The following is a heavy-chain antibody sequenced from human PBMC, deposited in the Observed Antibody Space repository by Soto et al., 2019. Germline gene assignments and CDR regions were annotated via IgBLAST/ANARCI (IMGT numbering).Heavy chain of an antibody. Sequence: GGSLRLSCAASGFTFSNAWMSWVRQAPGKGLEWVGRIKSKTDGGTTDYAAPVKSRFTISRNDSKNTLYLQMNSLKTEDTGVDYCTSYYYDSSCDAFDIWGQGTMVTVSS. CDR3: TSYYYDSSCDAFDI. CDR1: GFTFSNAW. V-gene: IGHV3-15*01. J-gene: IGHJ3*02. D-gene: IGHD3-22*01. CDR2: IKSKTDGGTT.